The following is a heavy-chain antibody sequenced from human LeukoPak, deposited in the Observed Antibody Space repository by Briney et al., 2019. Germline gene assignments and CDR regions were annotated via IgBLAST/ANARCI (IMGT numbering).Heavy chain of an antibody. V-gene: IGHV3-23*01. J-gene: IGHJ4*02. D-gene: IGHD6-19*01. CDR2: ISGSGGST. Sequence: XSSYXMSWVRXAPGKGLEWVSAISGSGGSTYYDDSVKGRFTISRDNSKNTLYLQMNSLRAEDTDVYYCAKESSGWYSFFRYWGQGTLVTVSS. CDR3: AKESSGWYSFFRY. CDR1: XSSYX.